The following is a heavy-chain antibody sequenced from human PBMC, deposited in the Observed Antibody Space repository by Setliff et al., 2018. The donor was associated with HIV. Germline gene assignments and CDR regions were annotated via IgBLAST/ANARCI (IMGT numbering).Heavy chain of an antibody. D-gene: IGHD6-13*01. CDR1: GGTFSSYG. CDR3: AREPRGSSSWHHNDAFDI. CDR2: STPLLDTT. Sequence: VASVKVSCKASGGTFSSYGITWVRQAPGQGLEWMGGSTPLLDTTNYAQKFQGRVTITTDKSTSTAYMELSSLRSEDTAVYYCAREPRGSSSWHHNDAFDIWGQGTMVTVSS. V-gene: IGHV1-69*05. J-gene: IGHJ3*02.